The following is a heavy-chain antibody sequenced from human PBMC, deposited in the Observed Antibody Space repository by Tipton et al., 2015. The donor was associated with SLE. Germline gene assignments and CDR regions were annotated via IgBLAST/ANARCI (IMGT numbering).Heavy chain of an antibody. D-gene: IGHD5-18*01. V-gene: IGHV5-51*01. CDR1: GYSFTTYW. J-gene: IGHJ6*02. CDR3: ARHRYSSNWNYGMEV. CDR2: IYPGFYPGDSNP. Sequence: QLVQSGAEVKKPGESLKISCKGSGYSFTTYWIGWVRQMPGKGLEWMGIIYPGFYPGDSNPKYSPSFQGQVNMSVDKSISTAYLEWSGRKAPATATYYCARHRYSSNWNYGMEVWGQGTTVSVSS.